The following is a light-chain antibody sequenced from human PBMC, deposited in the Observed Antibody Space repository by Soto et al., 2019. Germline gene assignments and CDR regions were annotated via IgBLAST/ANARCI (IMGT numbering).Light chain of an antibody. Sequence: NFMLTQPHSVSESPGKTVTISCTRSSGSIASNYVQWYQQRPGSVPTTVIYEDNQRPSGVPDRFSGSIDSSSNSASLTISGLKTEDEADYYCQSYDGGWVFGGGTQLTVL. CDR3: QSYDGGWV. CDR2: EDN. V-gene: IGLV6-57*04. J-gene: IGLJ3*02. CDR1: SGSIASNY.